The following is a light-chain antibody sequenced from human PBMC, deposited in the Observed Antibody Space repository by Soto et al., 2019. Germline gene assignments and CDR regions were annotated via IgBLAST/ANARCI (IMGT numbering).Light chain of an antibody. CDR1: QAIRAD. J-gene: IGKJ3*01. V-gene: IGKV1-6*01. CDR2: GAS. CDR3: LHDDSSPFT. Sequence: AIQMTQSPSSLSASVGDRVTITCRASQAIRADLGWYQQKPGKAPKSLIYGASHLHSGVPSRFSGSGYDTDFTLTISSLQTEDFATYYWLHDDSSPFTFGPGTKVDIK.